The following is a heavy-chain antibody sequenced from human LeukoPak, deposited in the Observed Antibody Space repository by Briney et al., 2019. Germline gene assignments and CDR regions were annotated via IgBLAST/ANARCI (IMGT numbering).Heavy chain of an antibody. D-gene: IGHD3-10*01. V-gene: IGHV3-23*01. CDR2: ISGSGGST. J-gene: IGHJ4*02. CDR1: GFTFSSYA. CDR3: AKALLWFGELPYYFDY. Sequence: PGGSLRLSCAASGFTFSSYAMSWVRQAPGKGLEWVSAISGSGGSTYYADSVKGRFTISRDNSKNTLYLQMNSLRAEDTAVYYCAKALLWFGELPYYFDYWGQGTLVTVSS.